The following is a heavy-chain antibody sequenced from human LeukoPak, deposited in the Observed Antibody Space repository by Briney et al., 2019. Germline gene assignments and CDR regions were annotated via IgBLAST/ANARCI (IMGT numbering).Heavy chain of an antibody. CDR3: ARAASSGWYSQ. CDR2: IYYSGST. Sequence: SETLSLTCTVSGGSISSYYWSWIRQPPGKGLEWIGYIYYSGSTNCNPSLKSRVTISVDTSKNQFSLKLSSVTAADTAVYYCARAASSGWYSQWGQGTLVTVSS. D-gene: IGHD6-19*01. J-gene: IGHJ4*02. CDR1: GGSISSYY. V-gene: IGHV4-59*01.